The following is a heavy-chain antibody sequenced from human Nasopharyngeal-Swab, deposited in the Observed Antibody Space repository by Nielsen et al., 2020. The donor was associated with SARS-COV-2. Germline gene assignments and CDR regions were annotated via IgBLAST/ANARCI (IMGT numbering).Heavy chain of an antibody. Sequence: SETLSLTCTVSGGSISSGDYYWSWIRQPPGKGLEWIGYIYYSGSTYYNPSLKSRVTISVDTSKNQFSLKLSSVTAADTAVHYCARESLTGTLMGAFDIWGQGTMVTVSS. V-gene: IGHV4-30-4*01. CDR1: GGSISSGDYY. D-gene: IGHD1-20*01. J-gene: IGHJ3*02. CDR3: ARESLTGTLMGAFDI. CDR2: IYYSGST.